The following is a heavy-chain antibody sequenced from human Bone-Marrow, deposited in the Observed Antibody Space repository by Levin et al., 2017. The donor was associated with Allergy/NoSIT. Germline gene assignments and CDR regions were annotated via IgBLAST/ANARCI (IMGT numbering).Heavy chain of an antibody. D-gene: IGHD3-10*01. V-gene: IGHV3-30*18. CDR1: GFTFSSYG. Sequence: GESLKISCAASGFTFSSYGMHWVRQAPGKGLEWVAVISYDGSNKYYADSVKGRFTISRDNSKNTLDLQMNSLRTEDTAVYYCAKSHVTMVRGVISTAWYFDLWGRGTLVTVSS. CDR3: AKSHVTMVRGVISTAWYFDL. J-gene: IGHJ2*01. CDR2: ISYDGSNK.